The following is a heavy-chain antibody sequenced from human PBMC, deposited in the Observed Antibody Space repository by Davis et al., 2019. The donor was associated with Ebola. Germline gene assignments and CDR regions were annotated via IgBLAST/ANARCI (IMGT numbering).Heavy chain of an antibody. CDR1: GFTFTTYS. V-gene: IGHV3-21*01. CDR2: ISSSTTYI. D-gene: IGHD4-23*01. Sequence: GESLKISCAASGFTFTTYSMNWVRQAPGKGLEWVSSISSSTTYIYYADSVKGRFTISRDNAKNSLYLQMNSLRAEDTAAYYCARGSTPRYYYYMDVWGKGTTVTVSS. J-gene: IGHJ6*03. CDR3: ARGSTPRYYYYMDV.